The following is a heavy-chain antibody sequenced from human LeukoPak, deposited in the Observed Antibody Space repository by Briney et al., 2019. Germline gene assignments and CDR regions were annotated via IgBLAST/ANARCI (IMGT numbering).Heavy chain of an antibody. CDR3: AKFTTYYYGSGSYYDY. Sequence: GGSLRLSCAASGFTFSDYYMSWVRQAPGKGLEWVSAISGSGGSTYYADSVKGRFTISRDNSKNTLYLQMNSLRAEDTAVYYCAKFTTYYYGSGSYYDYWGQGTLVTVSS. D-gene: IGHD3-10*01. J-gene: IGHJ4*02. CDR2: ISGSGGST. CDR1: GFTFSDYY. V-gene: IGHV3-23*01.